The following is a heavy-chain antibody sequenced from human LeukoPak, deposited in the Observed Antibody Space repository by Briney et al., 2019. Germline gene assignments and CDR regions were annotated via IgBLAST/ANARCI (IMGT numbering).Heavy chain of an antibody. V-gene: IGHV3-53*05. D-gene: IGHD1-26*01. J-gene: IGHJ6*03. CDR2: IYSGGST. CDR3: AKDKEVGALYYYYMDV. CDR1: GFTVSSNY. Sequence: PGGSLRLSCAASGFTVSSNYMSWVRQAPGKGLEWVSVIYSGGSTYYADSVKGRFTISRDNSKNTLYLQMNSLRAEDTAVYYCAKDKEVGALYYYYMDVWAKGPRSPSP.